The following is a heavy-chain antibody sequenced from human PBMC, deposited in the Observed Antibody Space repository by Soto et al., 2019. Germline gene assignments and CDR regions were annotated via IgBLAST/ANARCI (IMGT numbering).Heavy chain of an antibody. J-gene: IGHJ5*02. D-gene: IGHD6-6*01. CDR1: GYSFTSYW. V-gene: IGHV5-10-1*01. CDR3: ARHSIAARPGSWFDP. Sequence: PGESLKISCKGSGYSFTSYWISWVRQMPGKGLEWMGRIDPSDSYTNYSPSFQGHVTISADKSISTAYLQWSSLKASDTAMYCCARHSIAARPGSWFDPWGQGTLVTVSS. CDR2: IDPSDSYT.